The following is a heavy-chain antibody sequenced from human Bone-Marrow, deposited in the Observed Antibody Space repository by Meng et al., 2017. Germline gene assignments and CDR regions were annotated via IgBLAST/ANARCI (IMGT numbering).Heavy chain of an antibody. V-gene: IGHV1-18*01. Sequence: GGSLRLSCKASGYTFTSYGISWVRQAPGQGLEWMGWISAYNGNTNYAQKLQGRVTMTTDTSTSTAYMELRSLRSDDTAMYYCARDEDISAAGKLFGDYWGQGTLVTVSS. J-gene: IGHJ4*02. CDR2: ISAYNGNT. D-gene: IGHD6-25*01. CDR1: GYTFTSYG. CDR3: ARDEDISAAGKLFGDY.